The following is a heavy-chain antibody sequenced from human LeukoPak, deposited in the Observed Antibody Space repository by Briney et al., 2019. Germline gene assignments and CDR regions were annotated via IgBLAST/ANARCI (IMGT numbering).Heavy chain of an antibody. CDR3: AREGAMVSAFDI. CDR2: ISYDGGNK. V-gene: IGHV3-30-3*01. J-gene: IGHJ3*02. CDR1: GFTFSSYA. D-gene: IGHD5-18*01. Sequence: HPGGSLRLSCAASGFTFSSYAMHWVRQAPGMGLEWVAVISYDGGNKYYADSVKGRFTISRDNSKNTLYLQMNSLRAEDTAVYYCAREGAMVSAFDIWGQGTMVTVSS.